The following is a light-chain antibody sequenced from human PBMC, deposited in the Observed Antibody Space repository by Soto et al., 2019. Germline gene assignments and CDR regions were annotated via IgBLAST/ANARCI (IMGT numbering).Light chain of an antibody. Sequence: DIQLTQSPSSLSASVGDRVTITCRSSQTISTYLNWYQQKPGKAPKLLIHGASSLQYSVPSKFSGSGSGTDFTLTITSLQPEDSATYFCQQSYGDTRTFGQGTKVEI. CDR2: GAS. CDR3: QQSYGDTRT. J-gene: IGKJ1*01. V-gene: IGKV1-39*01. CDR1: QTISTY.